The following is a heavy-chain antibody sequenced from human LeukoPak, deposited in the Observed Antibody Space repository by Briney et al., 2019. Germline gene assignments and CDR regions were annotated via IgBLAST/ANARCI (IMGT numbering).Heavy chain of an antibody. V-gene: IGHV3-11*05. D-gene: IGHD5-24*01. CDR1: GFTFSDYD. J-gene: IGHJ4*02. CDR2: ISSSGSFT. Sequence: PEGSLRLSCAASGFTFSDYDMNWVRQAPGKGLEWVSYISSSGSFTNYADSVKGRFTISRDNANNSLYLQMNSLRAEDTAVYYCARDYLAMSTIRDFGSWGQGTLVTVSS. CDR3: ARDYLAMSTIRDFGS.